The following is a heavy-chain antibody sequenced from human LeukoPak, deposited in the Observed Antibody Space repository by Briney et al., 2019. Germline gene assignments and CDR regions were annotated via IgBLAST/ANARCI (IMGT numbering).Heavy chain of an antibody. V-gene: IGHV3-48*03. Sequence: GGSLRLSCAASGFTFSSYEMNWVRQAPGKGLEWVSYISSSGSTIYYADSVKGRFTISRGNAKNSLYLQMNSLRAEDTAVYYCARVGIAAALDIWGQGTMVTVSS. J-gene: IGHJ3*02. CDR2: ISSSGSTI. CDR3: ARVGIAAALDI. CDR1: GFTFSSYE. D-gene: IGHD6-13*01.